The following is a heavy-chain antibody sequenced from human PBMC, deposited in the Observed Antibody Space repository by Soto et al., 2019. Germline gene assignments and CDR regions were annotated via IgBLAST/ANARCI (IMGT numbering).Heavy chain of an antibody. CDR3: ARVSSSSANFDY. D-gene: IGHD6-6*01. CDR1: GFTFSSYS. Sequence: GGSLRLSCAASGFTFSSYSMNWVRQAPGKGLEWVANIKQDGSEKYYVDSVKGRFTISRDNAKNSLYLQMNSLRAEDTAVYYCARVSSSSANFDYWGQGTLVTVSS. CDR2: IKQDGSEK. J-gene: IGHJ4*02. V-gene: IGHV3-7*01.